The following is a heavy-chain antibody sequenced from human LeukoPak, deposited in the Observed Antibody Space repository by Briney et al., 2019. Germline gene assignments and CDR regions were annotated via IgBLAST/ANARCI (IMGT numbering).Heavy chain of an antibody. V-gene: IGHV3-21*01. CDR3: ARDWGNTGTNVPPDY. D-gene: IGHD6-13*01. CDR1: GFTFSSFT. Sequence: PGGSLRLSCAASGFTFSSFTMNWVRQAPGKGLEWVSSISSSSHIYYADSVKGRFTISRDNAKNSLYLQMNSLRAEDTAVYYCARDWGNTGTNVPPDYWGQGTLVTVSS. CDR2: ISSSSHI. J-gene: IGHJ4*02.